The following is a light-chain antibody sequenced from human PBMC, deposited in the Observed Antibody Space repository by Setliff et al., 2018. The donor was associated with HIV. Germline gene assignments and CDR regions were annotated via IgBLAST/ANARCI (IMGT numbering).Light chain of an antibody. CDR2: EVN. CDR1: TSDIGAFNF. J-gene: IGLJ1*01. V-gene: IGLV2-14*01. CDR3: NSYRSRSTYV. Sequence: QSVLTQPASVSGPTGQSITISCTGTTSDIGAFNFVSWYQQHPGKAPKLIIYEVNYRPSGVSTRFSGSKSGNTASLTISGLQAEDEADYYCNSYRSRSTYVFGTGTKV.